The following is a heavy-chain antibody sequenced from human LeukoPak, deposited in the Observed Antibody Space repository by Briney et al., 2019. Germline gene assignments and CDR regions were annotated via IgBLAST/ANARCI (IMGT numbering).Heavy chain of an antibody. CDR1: GFTFGDYA. CDR2: ISGSGGST. Sequence: GGSLRLSCTASGFTFGDYAMSWVRQAPGKGLEWVSAISGSGGSTYYADSVKGRFTISRDKSKNTRYLQMNSLRAEETAVYYCAKDGIIAVDGKMDYWGQGTLVTVSS. D-gene: IGHD6-19*01. J-gene: IGHJ4*02. CDR3: AKDGIIAVDGKMDY. V-gene: IGHV3-23*01.